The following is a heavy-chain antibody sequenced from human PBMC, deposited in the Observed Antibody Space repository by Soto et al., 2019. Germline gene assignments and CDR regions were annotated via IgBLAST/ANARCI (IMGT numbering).Heavy chain of an antibody. D-gene: IGHD5-12*01. Sequence: ASVKVSCKASGYTFTSYGISWVRQAPGQGLEWMGWISAYNGNTNYAQKLQGRVTMTTDTSTSTAYMELRSLRSDDTAVYYCAMVATSDFVAPFAYRGQGTLVTVSS. CDR2: ISAYNGNT. CDR3: AMVATSDFVAPFAY. V-gene: IGHV1-18*01. J-gene: IGHJ4*02. CDR1: GYTFTSYG.